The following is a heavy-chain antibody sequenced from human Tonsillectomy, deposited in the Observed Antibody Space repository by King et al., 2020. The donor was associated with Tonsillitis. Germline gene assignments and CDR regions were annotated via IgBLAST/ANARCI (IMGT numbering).Heavy chain of an antibody. Sequence: VQLVESGGGVVQPGRSLRLSCAASGFTFSSYGMHGVRQAPGKGLEWVAVISYDGSNKYYADSVKGRFTISRDNSKNTLYLQMNSLRAEDTAVYYCATGWPVWGVVLEWPPSSYFDYWGQGTLVTVSS. CDR2: ISYDGSNK. V-gene: IGHV3-30*03. CDR3: ATGWPVWGVVLEWPPSSYFDY. CDR1: GFTFSSYG. D-gene: IGHD3-3*01. J-gene: IGHJ4*02.